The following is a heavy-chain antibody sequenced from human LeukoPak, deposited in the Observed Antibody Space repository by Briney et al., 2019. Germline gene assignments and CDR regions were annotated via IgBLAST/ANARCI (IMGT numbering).Heavy chain of an antibody. CDR3: ARGIPKGFDY. J-gene: IGHJ4*02. CDR2: IWYDGSNK. Sequence: HPGRSLRLSCAASGFTFSNYGMHWVRQAPGKGLEWVAIIWYDGSNKYYVDSVKGRFTISRDNSKNTLFLQMNSLRVEDTAVYYCARGIPKGFDYWGQGTLVTVSS. CDR1: GFTFSNYG. V-gene: IGHV3-33*01.